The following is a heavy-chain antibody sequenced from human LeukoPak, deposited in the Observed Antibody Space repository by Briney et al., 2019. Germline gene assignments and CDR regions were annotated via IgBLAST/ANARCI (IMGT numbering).Heavy chain of an antibody. J-gene: IGHJ3*02. V-gene: IGHV1-69*05. CDR1: GGTFSSYA. D-gene: IGHD5-12*01. CDR3: ARVTVANAFDI. CDR2: IISIFDTT. Sequence: SVKVSCKASGGTFSSYAINWVRQAPGQGLEWLGGIISIFDTTNHAQKFRGRVTVTTDESTSTAYMELSSLRSEDTAVYYCARVTVANAFDIWGRGTMVTVSS.